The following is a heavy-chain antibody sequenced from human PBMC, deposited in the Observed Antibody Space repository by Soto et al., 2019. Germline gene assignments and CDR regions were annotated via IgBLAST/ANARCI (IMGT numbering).Heavy chain of an antibody. CDR1: GFTFSSYA. Sequence: QVQLVESGGGVVQPGRSLRLSCAASGFTFSSYAMHWVRQAPGKGLEWVAVISYDGSNKYYADSVKGRFTISRDNSKNTLYLQRNSLRAEDTAVYYCAREASGSYSDWGQGTLVTVPS. J-gene: IGHJ4*01. CDR2: ISYDGSNK. V-gene: IGHV3-30-3*01. CDR3: AREASGSYSD. D-gene: IGHD1-26*01.